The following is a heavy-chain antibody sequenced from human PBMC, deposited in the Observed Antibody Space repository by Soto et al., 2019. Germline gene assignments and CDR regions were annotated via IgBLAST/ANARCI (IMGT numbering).Heavy chain of an antibody. V-gene: IGHV1-18*01. J-gene: IGHJ6*03. CDR2: ISVYNGDT. CDR1: GYSLDNYG. CDR3: ARVGPVLRFSVQYYCYMDV. D-gene: IGHD3-3*01. Sequence: ASVKVSCKASGYSLDNYGFTWVRQAPGQGLEWMGRISVYNGDTNYAQKFQGRVTMTTDTATSTAYMELRSLRSDDTAVYYCARVGPVLRFSVQYYCYMDVWGKGTVVTVSS.